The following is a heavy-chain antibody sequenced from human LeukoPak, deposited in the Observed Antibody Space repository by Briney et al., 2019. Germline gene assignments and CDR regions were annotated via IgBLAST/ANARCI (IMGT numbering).Heavy chain of an antibody. CDR3: ASDVGAYSSSPGYYMDV. J-gene: IGHJ6*03. CDR2: IYYSGST. CDR1: GGSISSHY. V-gene: IGHV4-59*11. Sequence: PSETLSLTCTFSGGSISSHYWSWIRQPPGKGLEWIGYIYYSGSTNYNPSLKSRVTISVDTSKNQFSLKLSSVTAADTAVYYCASDVGAYSSSPGYYMDVWGKGTTVTVSS. D-gene: IGHD6-6*01.